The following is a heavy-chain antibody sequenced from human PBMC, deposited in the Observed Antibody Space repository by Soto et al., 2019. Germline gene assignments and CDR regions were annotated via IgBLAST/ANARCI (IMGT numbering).Heavy chain of an antibody. V-gene: IGHV3-48*01. CDR1: GFTFSSYS. CDR3: AREHYDYIWGSQWGAFDI. J-gene: IGHJ3*02. CDR2: ISSSSSTI. D-gene: IGHD3-16*01. Sequence: GGSLRLSCAASGFTFSSYSMNWVRQAPGKGLEWVSYISSSSSTIYYADSVKGRFTISRDNAKNSLYLQMNSLRAEDTAVYYCAREHYDYIWGSQWGAFDIWGQGTMVTVSS.